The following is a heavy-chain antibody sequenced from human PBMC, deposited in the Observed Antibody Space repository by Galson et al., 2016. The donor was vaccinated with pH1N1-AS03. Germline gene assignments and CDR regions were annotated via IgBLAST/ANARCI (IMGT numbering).Heavy chain of an antibody. V-gene: IGHV3-11*04. D-gene: IGHD3-10*02. CDR2: ISSSSSPI. CDR1: GFTFSDYD. Sequence: SLRLSCAAFGFTFSDYDMSWIRQAPGKRLEWVSSISSSSSPIYYADSVKGRFTTSRDNAKNSVYLQMNSLRAEDTAVYYCARVSGGSRLLIFDFWGQGTLVTVSS. J-gene: IGHJ4*02. CDR3: ARVSGGSRLLIFDF.